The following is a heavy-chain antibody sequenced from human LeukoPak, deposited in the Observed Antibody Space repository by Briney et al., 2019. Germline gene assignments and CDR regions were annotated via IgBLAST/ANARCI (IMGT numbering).Heavy chain of an antibody. CDR3: ARARQTAMALPGFDY. CDR1: GGTFSSYA. V-gene: IGHV1-69*13. D-gene: IGHD5-18*01. J-gene: IGHJ4*02. Sequence: SAKVSCKASGGTFSSYAISWVRQAPGQGLEWMGGIIPIFGTANYAQKFQGRVTITADESTSTAYMELSSLRSEDTAVYYCARARQTAMALPGFDYWGQGTLVTVSS. CDR2: IIPIFGTA.